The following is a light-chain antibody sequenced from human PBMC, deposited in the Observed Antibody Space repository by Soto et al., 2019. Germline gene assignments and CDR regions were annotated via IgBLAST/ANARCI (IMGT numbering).Light chain of an antibody. V-gene: IGKV1-12*01. CDR1: EGISSW. CDR3: PHANSFPFT. J-gene: IGKJ4*01. CDR2: AAS. Sequence: DIQMTQSPYSVSASVGDRVTITCRASEGISSWLAWYQQKPGKTPKLLIYAASSLQSEVPSRLSGSGSGTDFTLNISSLQPEEFATYYCPHANSFPFTFGGGTKVEIK.